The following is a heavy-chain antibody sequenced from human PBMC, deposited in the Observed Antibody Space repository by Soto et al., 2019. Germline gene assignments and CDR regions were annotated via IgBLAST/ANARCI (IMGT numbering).Heavy chain of an antibody. CDR2: INHSGST. CDR1: GGSFSGYY. V-gene: IGHV4-34*01. J-gene: IGHJ3*02. CDR3: AREKQQPPPDAFDI. D-gene: IGHD6-13*01. Sequence: SETLSLTCAVYGGSFSGYYWSWIRQPPGKGLEWIGEINHSGSTNYNPSLKSRVTVSVDTSKNQFSLKLSSVTAADTAVYYCAREKQQPPPDAFDIWGQGTMVTVSS.